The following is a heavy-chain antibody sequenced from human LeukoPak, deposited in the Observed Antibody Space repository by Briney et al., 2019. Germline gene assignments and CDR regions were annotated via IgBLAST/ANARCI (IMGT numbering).Heavy chain of an antibody. D-gene: IGHD3-10*01. Sequence: SETLSLTCSVSGGSIGDYYWSWIRQPAGKGLEWIGRIYTTGTTNYNPSLKSRITMSVDTSKNQFSLKLSSVTAADTAVYYCARGRYGSGTYYNAYFDSWGQGTLVTVSS. CDR1: GGSIGDYY. J-gene: IGHJ4*02. CDR3: ARGRYGSGTYYNAYFDS. CDR2: IYTTGTT. V-gene: IGHV4-4*07.